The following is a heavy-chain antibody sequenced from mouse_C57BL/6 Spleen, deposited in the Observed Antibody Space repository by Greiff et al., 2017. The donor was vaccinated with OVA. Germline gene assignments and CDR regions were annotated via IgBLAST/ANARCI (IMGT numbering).Heavy chain of an antibody. D-gene: IGHD2-3*01. J-gene: IGHJ3*01. Sequence: VQLQQPGAELVKPGASVKLSCKASGYTFTSSWMHWVKQRPGRGLEWIGRIDPNSGGTKYNEKFKSKATLTVDKPSSTAYMQLSSLTSEDSAVYYCAREGTDGHDATWFAYWGQGTLVTVSA. CDR3: AREGTDGHDATWFAY. CDR2: IDPNSGGT. CDR1: GYTFTSSW. V-gene: IGHV1-72*01.